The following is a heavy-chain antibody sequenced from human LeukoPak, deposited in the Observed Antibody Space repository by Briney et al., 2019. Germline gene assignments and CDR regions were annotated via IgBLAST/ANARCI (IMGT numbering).Heavy chain of an antibody. CDR2: INPNSGGT. Sequence: ASVKVSCKASGYTFTGYYMHWVRQAPGQGLEWMGWINPNSGGTNYAQKFQGRVTMTRDTSISTAYMELSRLRSDDTAVYYCATYCSSTSCYTGYFQHWGQGTLVTVSS. CDR3: ATYCSSTSCYTGYFQH. J-gene: IGHJ1*01. D-gene: IGHD2-2*02. CDR1: GYTFTGYY. V-gene: IGHV1-2*02.